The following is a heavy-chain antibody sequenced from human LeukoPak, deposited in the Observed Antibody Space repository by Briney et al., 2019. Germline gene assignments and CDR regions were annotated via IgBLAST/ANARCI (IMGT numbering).Heavy chain of an antibody. CDR2: IYYSGST. V-gene: IGHV4-59*01. J-gene: IGHJ4*02. CDR1: GGSISSYY. CDR3: ARQFAPMALYHFDY. D-gene: IGHD3-10*01. Sequence: SETLSLTCTVSGGSISSYYWSWIRQPPGKGLEWIGYIYYSGSTSYNPSLKSRVTISVDTSKNQLSLKLNSVTAADTAMYYCARQFAPMALYHFDYWGRGSLVTVSS.